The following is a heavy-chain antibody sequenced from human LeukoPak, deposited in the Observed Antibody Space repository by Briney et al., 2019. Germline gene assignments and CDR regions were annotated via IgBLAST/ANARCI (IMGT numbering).Heavy chain of an antibody. CDR2: IHAGGTT. J-gene: IGHJ4*02. CDR3: AKSGLNRFDY. D-gene: IGHD2-15*01. V-gene: IGHV3-53*01. CDR1: GFTVSSNC. Sequence: GGSLRLSCAVSGFTVSSNCMNWVRQAPGKGLEWVSVIHAGGTTFYADSVKGRFTISRDNSKNTLYLQMNSLRAEDTAVYYCAKSGLNRFDYWGQGTLVTVSS.